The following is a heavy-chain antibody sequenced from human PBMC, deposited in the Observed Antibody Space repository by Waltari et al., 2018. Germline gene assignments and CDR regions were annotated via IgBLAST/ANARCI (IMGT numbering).Heavy chain of an antibody. Sequence: QVQLVQSGAEVMKPGASMKISCQPSGYSFSSYAIHSVLQAHGQRLEWVGWINPASGHTKYSQKFEGRVTITSDTSADTVYMELTSLTSEDTAVFYCARDEISAAGSLYYYYGLDVWGQGTPVTVS. CDR1: GYSFSSYA. CDR2: INPASGHT. CDR3: ARDEISAAGSLYYYYGLDV. J-gene: IGHJ6*02. V-gene: IGHV1-3*01. D-gene: IGHD6-13*01.